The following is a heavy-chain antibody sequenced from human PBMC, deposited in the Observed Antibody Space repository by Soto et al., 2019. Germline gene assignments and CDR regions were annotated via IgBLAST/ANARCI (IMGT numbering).Heavy chain of an antibody. J-gene: IGHJ6*02. CDR1: GGSISSSSYY. CDR2: IYYSGST. D-gene: IGHD3-10*01. Sequence: PSETLSLTCPVSGGSISSSSYYWGWIRQPPGKGLEWIGSIYYSGSTYYNPSLKSRVTISVDTSKNQFSLKLSSVTAADTAVYYCARRYYGXGSYYPLPYYYYYGMDVWGQGTTVTVSS. CDR3: ARRYYGXGSYYPLPYYYYYGMDV. V-gene: IGHV4-39*01.